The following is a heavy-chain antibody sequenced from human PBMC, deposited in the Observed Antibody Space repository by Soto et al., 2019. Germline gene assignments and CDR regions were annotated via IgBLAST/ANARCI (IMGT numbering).Heavy chain of an antibody. D-gene: IGHD2-2*01. Sequence: PSETLSLTCTVSGGSISSGGYYWSWIRQHPGKGLEWIGYIYYSGSTYYNPSLKSRVTISVDTSKNQFSLKLSSVTAADTAVYYCARDAVPAAINYYYGMDVWGQGTTVTVS. CDR2: IYYSGST. CDR1: GGSISSGGYY. J-gene: IGHJ6*02. CDR3: ARDAVPAAINYYYGMDV. V-gene: IGHV4-31*03.